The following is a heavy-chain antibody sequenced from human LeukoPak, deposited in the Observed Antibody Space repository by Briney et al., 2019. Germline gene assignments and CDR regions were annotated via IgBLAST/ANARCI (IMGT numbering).Heavy chain of an antibody. Sequence: GGSLRLSCAASGFTFSSYWMSWVRQAPGKGLEWVANIKQDGSEKYYVDSVKGRFTISRDNAKNSLYLQMNSLRAEDTAVYYCARADSGSYHGYYYYGMDVWGQGTTVTVSS. CDR1: GFTFSSYW. J-gene: IGHJ6*02. D-gene: IGHD1-26*01. V-gene: IGHV3-7*01. CDR3: ARADSGSYHGYYYYGMDV. CDR2: IKQDGSEK.